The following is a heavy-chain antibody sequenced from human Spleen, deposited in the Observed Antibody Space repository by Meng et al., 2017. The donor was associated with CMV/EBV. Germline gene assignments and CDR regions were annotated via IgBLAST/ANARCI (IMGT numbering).Heavy chain of an antibody. V-gene: IGHV4-59*01. Sequence: SETLSLTCTVSGGSISSYYWSWIRQPPGKGLEWIGYIYYSGSTNYNPSLKSRVTISVDTSKNQFSLKLSSVTAADTAVYYCARAPCSSTSCSPYYFDYWCQGTLVTVSS. J-gene: IGHJ4*02. CDR2: IYYSGST. CDR3: ARAPCSSTSCSPYYFDY. CDR1: GGSISSYY. D-gene: IGHD2-2*01.